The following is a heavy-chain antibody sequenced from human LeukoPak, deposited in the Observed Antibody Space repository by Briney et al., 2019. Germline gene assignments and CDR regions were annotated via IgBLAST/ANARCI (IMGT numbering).Heavy chain of an antibody. CDR1: GFSFSSYG. V-gene: IGHV3-30*02. CDR3: VNPMTTVTTGSSAFDI. D-gene: IGHD4-17*01. Sequence: GGSLRLSCAASGFSFSSYGRHWVRQAPGKGLEWVAFIRYDGNNEYYADSVKGRFTISRDNSKNTLYLQMSSLRAEDTAVYYCVNPMTTVTTGSSAFDIWGQGTMVTVSS. CDR2: IRYDGNNE. J-gene: IGHJ3*02.